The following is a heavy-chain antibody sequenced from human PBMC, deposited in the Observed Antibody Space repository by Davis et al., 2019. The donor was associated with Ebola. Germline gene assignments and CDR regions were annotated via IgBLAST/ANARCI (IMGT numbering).Heavy chain of an antibody. V-gene: IGHV1-8*01. CDR1: GYTFTSYD. J-gene: IGHJ6*02. D-gene: IGHD6-6*01. Sequence: AASVKVSCKASGYTFTSYDINWVRQATGQGLEWMGWMNPNSGNTGYAQKFQGRVTMTRNTSIRTAYMELSSLRSEDTAVYYCARWARLYYYYGMDVWGQGTTVTVSS. CDR3: ARWARLYYYYGMDV. CDR2: MNPNSGNT.